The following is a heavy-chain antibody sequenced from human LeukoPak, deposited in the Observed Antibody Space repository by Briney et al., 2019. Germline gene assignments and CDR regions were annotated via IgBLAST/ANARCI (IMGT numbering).Heavy chain of an antibody. CDR1: GYTLTELS. CDR2: FDPEDGET. J-gene: IGHJ4*02. Sequence: ASVKVSCKVSGYTLTELSMHWVRQAPGKGLEWMGGFDPEDGETIYAQKFQGRVTMTEDTPTDTAYMELSSLRSEDTAVYYCATNAVLWFGELTHPFDYWGQGTLVTVSS. V-gene: IGHV1-24*01. CDR3: ATNAVLWFGELTHPFDY. D-gene: IGHD3-10*01.